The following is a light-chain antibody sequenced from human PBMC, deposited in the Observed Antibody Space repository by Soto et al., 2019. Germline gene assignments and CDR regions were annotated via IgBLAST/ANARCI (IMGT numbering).Light chain of an antibody. CDR3: SSYTTSSTLI. J-gene: IGLJ2*01. V-gene: IGLV2-14*03. CDR1: SSDVGRYKL. CDR2: DVT. Sequence: QSALTQPASVSGSPGQSITISCTGTSSDVGRYKLVSWYQQHPGKAPKLMIYDVTNRPSGVSNRFSGSKSGNTASLTISGRQAEDEAGYYCSSYTTSSTLIFGGGTKVTVL.